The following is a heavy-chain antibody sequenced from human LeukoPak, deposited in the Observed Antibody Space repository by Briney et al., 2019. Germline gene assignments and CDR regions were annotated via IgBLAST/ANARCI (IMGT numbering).Heavy chain of an antibody. Sequence: SETLSLACTVSGGSISSSSYYWGWIRQPPGKGLEWIGSIYYSGSTYYNPSLKSQVTISVDTSKNQFSLKLSSVTAADTAVYYCAHTLNYYDSSGYYYGYFDYWGQGTLVTVSS. CDR2: IYYSGST. J-gene: IGHJ4*02. D-gene: IGHD3-22*01. CDR3: AHTLNYYDSSGYYYGYFDY. CDR1: GGSISSSSYY. V-gene: IGHV4-39*01.